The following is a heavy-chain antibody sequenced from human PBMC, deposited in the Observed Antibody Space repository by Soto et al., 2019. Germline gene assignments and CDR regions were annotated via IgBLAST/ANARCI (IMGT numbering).Heavy chain of an antibody. CDR3: ARDRRQYCSSTSCYNGWFAP. CDR2: INAGNGNT. V-gene: IGHV1-3*01. CDR1: GYTFTSYA. J-gene: IGHJ5*02. Sequence: ASVKVSCKASGYTFTSYAMHWVRQAPGQRLEWMGWINAGNGNTKYSQKFQGRVTITRDTSASTAYMELSSLRSEDTAVYYCARDRRQYCSSTSCYNGWFAPWGQGTLVTVSS. D-gene: IGHD2-2*02.